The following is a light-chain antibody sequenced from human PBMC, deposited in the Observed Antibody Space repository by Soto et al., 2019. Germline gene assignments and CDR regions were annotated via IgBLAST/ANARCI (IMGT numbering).Light chain of an antibody. J-gene: IGLJ2*01. CDR2: DVT. V-gene: IGLV2-11*01. CDR3: CSYAGSYTVI. CDR1: SSDVGAYNY. Sequence: QSALTQPRSVSGSPGQSVTISCTGTSSDVGAYNYVSWYQHHPGKVPKLMIYDVTTRPSGVPDRFSGSKSGNTASLTISGLQAVYEADDYCCSYAGSYTVIFGGGTKLTVL.